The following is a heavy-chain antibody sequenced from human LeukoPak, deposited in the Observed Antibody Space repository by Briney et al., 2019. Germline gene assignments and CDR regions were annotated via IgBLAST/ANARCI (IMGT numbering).Heavy chain of an antibody. CDR3: AKYRSATAAAGGFDY. Sequence: GGSLRLSCVASGFTSGVYAMSWVRQAPGKGLEWVSAFSGGGDSFYADSVRGRFSVSADKSKNILYLQMNSLRVEDTAVYYCAKYRSATAAAGGFDYWGQGTLVTVSS. CDR2: FSGGGDS. V-gene: IGHV3-23*01. J-gene: IGHJ4*02. CDR1: GFTSGVYA. D-gene: IGHD6-13*01.